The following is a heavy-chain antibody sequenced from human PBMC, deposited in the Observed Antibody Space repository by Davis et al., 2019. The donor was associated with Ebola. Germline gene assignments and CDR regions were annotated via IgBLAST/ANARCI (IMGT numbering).Heavy chain of an antibody. V-gene: IGHV3-66*01. Sequence: GESLKTPCAASGFAVSSSYMSWVRRAPGKGLEWASVINSADDIYYADPVKGRFTISRDTSKNTLHLQINSLRADDTAVYYCTGGFWDDDWGRGTLVTVSS. CDR3: TGGFWDDD. CDR2: INSADDI. J-gene: IGHJ2*01. D-gene: IGHD3-16*01. CDR1: GFAVSSSY.